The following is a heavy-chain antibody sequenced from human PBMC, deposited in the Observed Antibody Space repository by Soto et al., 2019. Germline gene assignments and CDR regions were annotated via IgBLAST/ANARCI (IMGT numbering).Heavy chain of an antibody. CDR3: TRAQYYYDP. V-gene: IGHV3-49*04. CDR1: GFTFGDYA. J-gene: IGHJ5*02. Sequence: PGGSLRLSCTASGFTFGDYAMSWVRQAPGKGLGWVGFIRSKAYGGTTEYAASVKGRFTISRDDSKSIAYLQMNSLKTEDTAVYYCTRAQYYYDPWGQGTLVTVSS. CDR2: IRSKAYGGTT. D-gene: IGHD3-10*01.